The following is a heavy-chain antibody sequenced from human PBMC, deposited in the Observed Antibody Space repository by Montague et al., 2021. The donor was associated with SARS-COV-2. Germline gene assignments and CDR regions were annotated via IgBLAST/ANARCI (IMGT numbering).Heavy chain of an antibody. CDR3: VRDQGRSNWNYPDY. J-gene: IGHJ4*02. CDR1: GGSISGYY. D-gene: IGHD1-20*01. V-gene: IGHV4-4*07. CDR2: IYNSGST. Sequence: SETLSLTCTVSGGSISGYYWGWFRQSAGKGLEWIGRIYNSGSTSYNPSXXSRVTMSVDTSKNQFSLKLSSVTAADTAVYYCVRDQGRSNWNYPDYWGQGTLVTVSS.